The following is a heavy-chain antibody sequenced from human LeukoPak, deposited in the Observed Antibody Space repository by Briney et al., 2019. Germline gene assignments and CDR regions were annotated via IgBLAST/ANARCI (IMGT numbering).Heavy chain of an antibody. CDR1: GFTFSNYN. J-gene: IGHJ4*02. CDR2: ISSSSSTI. D-gene: IGHD6-13*01. V-gene: IGHV3-48*01. CDR3: ARVGSSWANPFDY. Sequence: PGGSLRLSCAASGFTFSNYNMNWVRQAPGKGLEWVSYISSSSSTIYYADSVKGRFTISRDNAKNSLYLHMNSLRAEDTAVYYCARVGSSWANPFDYWGQGTLVTVSS.